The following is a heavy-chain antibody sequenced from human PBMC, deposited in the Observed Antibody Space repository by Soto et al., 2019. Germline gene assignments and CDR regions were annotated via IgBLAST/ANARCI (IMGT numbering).Heavy chain of an antibody. D-gene: IGHD3-3*01. CDR3: AKNRLRFLEWPTDAFDI. Sequence: PGGSLRLSCAASGFTFSSSGMHWVRQAPGKGLEWVAVIWYDGTNKYYGDSVKGRFTISRDNSKNTLYLQMNSLRAEDTAVYYCAKNRLRFLEWPTDAFDIWGQGTMVTVSS. CDR1: GFTFSSSG. CDR2: IWYDGTNK. V-gene: IGHV3-33*08. J-gene: IGHJ3*02.